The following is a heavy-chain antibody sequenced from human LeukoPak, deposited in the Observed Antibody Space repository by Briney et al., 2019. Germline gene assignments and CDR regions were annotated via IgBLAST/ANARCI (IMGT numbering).Heavy chain of an antibody. Sequence: GGSLRLSCAASGFTFSSYAMHWVRQAPGKGLEWVAVISYDGSNKYYADSVKGRFTISRDNSKNTLYLQMNSLRAEDTAVYYCAREDGARLFYYFDYWGQGTLVTVSS. J-gene: IGHJ4*02. CDR3: AREDGARLFYYFDY. CDR2: ISYDGSNK. D-gene: IGHD4/OR15-4a*01. CDR1: GFTFSSYA. V-gene: IGHV3-30*04.